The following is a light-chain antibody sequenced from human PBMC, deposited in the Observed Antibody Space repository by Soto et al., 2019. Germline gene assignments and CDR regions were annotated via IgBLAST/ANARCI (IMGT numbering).Light chain of an antibody. CDR2: DVS. J-gene: IGLJ2*01. CDR1: SSDVGAYNY. CDR3: SSSTSSSALV. Sequence: QSVLTQPASVSGSPGQSITISCTGTSSDVGAYNYVSWYQQYPGQAPKLMIYDVSIRPSGVSHRFSGSKSGNTASLTISGLLAEDEADYYCSSSTSSSALVFGGGTQLTVL. V-gene: IGLV2-14*01.